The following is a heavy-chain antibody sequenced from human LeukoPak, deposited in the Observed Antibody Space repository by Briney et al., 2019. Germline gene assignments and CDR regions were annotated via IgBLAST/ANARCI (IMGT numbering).Heavy chain of an antibody. J-gene: IGHJ4*02. CDR3: ARRRGDSSSWSYFDY. D-gene: IGHD6-13*01. V-gene: IGHV3-7*01. Sequence: GSLRLSCTASGFTFSTYWMSWVRQTPEKGLEWVANIKVDGSEKYYVDSVKGRFTISRDNAKNSLYLQMNSLRAEDTAVYYCARRRGDSSSWSYFDYWGQGTLVTVSS. CDR2: IKVDGSEK. CDR1: GFTFSTYW.